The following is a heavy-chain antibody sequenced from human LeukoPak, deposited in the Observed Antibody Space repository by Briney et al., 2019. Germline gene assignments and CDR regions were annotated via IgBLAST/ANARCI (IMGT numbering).Heavy chain of an antibody. V-gene: IGHV3-23*01. CDR1: GFTFSSYA. Sequence: PGGSLRLSCAASGFTFSSYAMSWVRQARGKGREWVSAISGSGGSTYYADYVKGRFTISRDNSKNTLYLQMNSLRAEDTAVYYCAKSYNWNYRRAFDIWGQGTTVTVSS. D-gene: IGHD1-7*01. CDR3: AKSYNWNYRRAFDI. CDR2: ISGSGGST. J-gene: IGHJ3*02.